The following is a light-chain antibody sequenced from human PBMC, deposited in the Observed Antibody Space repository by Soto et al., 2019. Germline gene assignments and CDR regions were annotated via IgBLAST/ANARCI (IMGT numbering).Light chain of an antibody. CDR2: GAS. V-gene: IGKV3D-20*02. CDR1: QSVSSSY. Sequence: EIVLTQSPGTLSLSPGERATLSCRASQSVSSSYLAWYQQKPGQAPRLLIYGASSRATGIPDRFSGSGSGTDFTLTISRLEPEDFAVYYCQQRSNWLLTFGVGTKVDIK. J-gene: IGKJ4*01. CDR3: QQRSNWLLT.